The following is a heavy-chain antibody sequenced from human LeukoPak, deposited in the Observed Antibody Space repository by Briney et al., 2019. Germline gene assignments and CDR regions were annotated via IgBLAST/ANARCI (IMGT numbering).Heavy chain of an antibody. D-gene: IGHD6-6*01. CDR3: AKDTYSSSSVLGY. J-gene: IGHJ4*02. V-gene: IGHV3-7*01. Sequence: QSGGSLRLSCAASGFTFSSYWMSWVRQAPGKGLEWVANIKQDGSEKYYADSVKGRFTISRDNSKNTLYLQMNSLRAEDTAVYYCAKDTYSSSSVLGYWGQGTLVTVSS. CDR1: GFTFSSYW. CDR2: IKQDGSEK.